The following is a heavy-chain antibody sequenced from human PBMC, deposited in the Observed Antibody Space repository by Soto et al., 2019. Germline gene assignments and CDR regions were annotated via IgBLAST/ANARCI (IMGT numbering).Heavy chain of an antibody. V-gene: IGHV4-4*02. CDR1: GVSISSDNW. Sequence: QVQLQESGPGLVRPSGTVSLTCAVSGVSISSDNWWSWVRQPPGKALEWIGEIHHSGRTNYNPSLKSRVTMSVVPSKDLFSLSLNSVNAADTAFYFCARDQGSHPGDWGQGTLVSVSS. CDR2: IHHSGRT. D-gene: IGHD3-10*01. CDR3: ARDQGSHPGD. J-gene: IGHJ4*02.